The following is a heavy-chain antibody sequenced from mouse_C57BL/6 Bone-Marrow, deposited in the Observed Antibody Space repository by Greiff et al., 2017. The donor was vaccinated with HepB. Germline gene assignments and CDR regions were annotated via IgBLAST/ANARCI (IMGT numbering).Heavy chain of an antibody. Sequence: EVQLVESGPELVKPGASVKISCKASGYSFTGYYMNWVKQSPEKSLEWIGEINPSTGGTTYNQKFKAKATLTVDKSSSTAYMQLKSLTSEDSAVYYCARRRNSNLDYWGQGTTLTVSS. CDR1: GYSFTGYY. CDR3: ARRRNSNLDY. D-gene: IGHD2-5*01. J-gene: IGHJ2*01. CDR2: INPSTGGT. V-gene: IGHV1-42*01.